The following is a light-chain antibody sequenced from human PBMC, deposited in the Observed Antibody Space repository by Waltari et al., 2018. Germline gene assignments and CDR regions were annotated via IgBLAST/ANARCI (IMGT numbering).Light chain of an antibody. V-gene: IGKV1-39*01. Sequence: DIQMTQSPSSLSASVGDRVTITCRASQNIGSSLNWYQHKPGKAPNLLIYAASSLQSVVPSRFSGSGSESVTDFTLTISSRHPEDFAIYYCHQSYSTPTFGPGTKVDIK. CDR1: QNIGSS. CDR3: HQSYSTPT. CDR2: AAS. J-gene: IGKJ3*01.